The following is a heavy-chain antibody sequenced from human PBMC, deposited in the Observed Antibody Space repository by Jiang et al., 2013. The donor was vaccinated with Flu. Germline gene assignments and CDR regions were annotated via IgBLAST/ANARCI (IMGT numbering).Heavy chain of an antibody. V-gene: IGHV5-51*01. CDR2: IYPYDSDA. D-gene: IGHD6-19*01. J-gene: IGHJ4*02. CDR3: AREAVAGMYYFDL. Sequence: GAEVKRPRESLKISCKGSGYSFISYWIGWVRQMPGKGLEWMGIIYPYDSDATYSPSFRGQVTISVDRSISTAYLQLNSLKASDTATYFCAREAVAGMYYFDLWGQGTLVTVSS. CDR1: GYSFISYW.